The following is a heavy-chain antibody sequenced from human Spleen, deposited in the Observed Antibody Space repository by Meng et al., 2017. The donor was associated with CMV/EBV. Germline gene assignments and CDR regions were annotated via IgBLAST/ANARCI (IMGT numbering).Heavy chain of an antibody. CDR1: SISSGGYY. CDR3: ARDYYDILTGYYNRYFDL. V-gene: IGHV4-30-4*01. D-gene: IGHD3-9*01. CDR2: IYYSGST. Sequence: SISSGGYYWSWIRQPPGKGLEWIGYIYYSGSTYYNPSLKSRVTISVDTSKNQFSLKLSSVTAADTAVYYCARDYYDILTGYYNRYFDLWGRGTLVTVSS. J-gene: IGHJ2*01.